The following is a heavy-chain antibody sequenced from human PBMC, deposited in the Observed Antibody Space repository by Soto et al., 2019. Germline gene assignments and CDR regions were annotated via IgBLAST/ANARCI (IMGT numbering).Heavy chain of an antibody. V-gene: IGHV3-23*01. CDR1: GFTFSSYA. Sequence: GGSLRLSCAASGFTFSSYAMRWVRQAPGKGLEWVSAISGSGGSTYYADSVKGRFTISRDNSKNTLYLQMNSLRAEDTAVYYCAKDRYFDWLLDTTFAFDIWGQGTMVTVSS. D-gene: IGHD3-9*01. CDR3: AKDRYFDWLLDTTFAFDI. J-gene: IGHJ3*02. CDR2: ISGSGGST.